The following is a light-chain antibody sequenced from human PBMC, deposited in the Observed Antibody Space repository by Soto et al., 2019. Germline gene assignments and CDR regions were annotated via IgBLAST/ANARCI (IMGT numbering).Light chain of an antibody. CDR2: DSD. CDR1: SSNIGKSH. V-gene: IGLV1-51*01. CDR3: ATWDDSLSAAV. Sequence: QSVLTQPPSVSAAPGQTVTISCSGSSSNIGKSHVSWYQHLPGTAPKLVIYDSDKRTSRIPDRFSGSKSGTAATLDITGLQTGDEAEYYCATWDDSLSAAVFGPGTKLTVL. J-gene: IGLJ1*01.